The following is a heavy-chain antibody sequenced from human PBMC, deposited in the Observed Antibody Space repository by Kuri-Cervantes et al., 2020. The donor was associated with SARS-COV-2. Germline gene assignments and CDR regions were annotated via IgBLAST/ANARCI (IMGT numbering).Heavy chain of an antibody. D-gene: IGHD6-13*01. CDR2: IRYDGSNK. CDR3: AKGPRSSSWYVFDY. V-gene: IGHV3-30*02. CDR1: GFTFSSYG. J-gene: IGHJ4*02. Sequence: GGSLRLSCAASGFTFSSYGMHWVRQAPGKGLEWVAFIRYDGSNKYYADSVKGRFTISRDNSKNTLYLQMNSLRAEDTAVYYCAKGPRSSSWYVFDYWGQGTLVTVSS.